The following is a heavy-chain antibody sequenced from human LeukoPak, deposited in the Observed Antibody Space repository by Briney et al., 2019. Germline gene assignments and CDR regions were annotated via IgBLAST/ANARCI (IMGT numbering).Heavy chain of an antibody. CDR1: GYTLTNNW. CDR3: VRFALTSSLDH. J-gene: IGHJ5*02. Sequence: GESLKISCKISGYTLTNNWIGWVRQVPGKGLELMGLIYPGYSDAKYSPSFQGQVTLSVDASISTAYLQLTVLRASDTAIYYCVRFALTSSLDHWGQGALVTVSS. CDR2: IYPGYSDA. V-gene: IGHV5-51*01. D-gene: IGHD6-13*01.